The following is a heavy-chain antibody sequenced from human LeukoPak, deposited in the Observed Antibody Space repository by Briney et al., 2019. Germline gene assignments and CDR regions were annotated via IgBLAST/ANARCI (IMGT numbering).Heavy chain of an antibody. J-gene: IGHJ4*02. Sequence: GGSLRFSCASSGFTVNSNYMTWVRQAPGNGLEWVSVIYSGGDTFYADSVKGRFTISRDNSKNTLYLQMNSLRAEDTAVYYCARDRGSGSFLNWGQGTLVTVSS. D-gene: IGHD3-10*01. CDR2: IYSGGDT. CDR1: GFTVNSNY. V-gene: IGHV3-66*01. CDR3: ARDRGSGSFLN.